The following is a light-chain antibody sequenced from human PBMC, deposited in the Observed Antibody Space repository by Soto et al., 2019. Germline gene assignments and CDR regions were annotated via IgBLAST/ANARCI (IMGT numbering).Light chain of an antibody. J-gene: IGLJ1*01. Sequence: QSVLTQPASVSGAPGQSIAISCTGTSSDVGGYNYVSWYQHHPGKAPKLMVYDVSNRPSGVSNRFSGSKSGNTASLTISGLQAEDEADYYCSSYTSSSTYVFVTGTMVTVL. V-gene: IGLV2-14*03. CDR3: SSYTSSSTYV. CDR1: SSDVGGYNY. CDR2: DVS.